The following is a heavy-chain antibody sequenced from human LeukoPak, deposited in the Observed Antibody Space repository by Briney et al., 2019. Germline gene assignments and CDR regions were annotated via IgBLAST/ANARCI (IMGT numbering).Heavy chain of an antibody. V-gene: IGHV1-18*01. CDR3: ARDPSGNPYFFDY. CDR2: INPYNGKT. Sequence: ASVKVSCKSSGYSFTSYGISWVRPAPGQGLEWVGWINPYNGKTNYAQKVQGRVTVTTDTSTSTAYMELRSLRSDDTAVYYCARDPSGNPYFFDYWGQGTLVTVSS. CDR1: GYSFTSYG. J-gene: IGHJ4*02. D-gene: IGHD3-3*01.